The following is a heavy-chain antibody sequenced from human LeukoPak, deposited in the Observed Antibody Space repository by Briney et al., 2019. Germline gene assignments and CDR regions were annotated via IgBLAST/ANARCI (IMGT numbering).Heavy chain of an antibody. D-gene: IGHD3-10*01. CDR2: ISSNRGSS. J-gene: IGHJ4*02. CDR1: GFTFDEYA. V-gene: IGHV3-9*01. Sequence: GGSLRLSCAASGFTFDEYAMHWVRQTPGQGLEWVSGISSNRGSSGYADFVKGRFTISRDNAKKSLYLEMNSLGPEDTALYYCVRAGSSFEGFDYWGQGALVTVSS. CDR3: VRAGSSFEGFDY.